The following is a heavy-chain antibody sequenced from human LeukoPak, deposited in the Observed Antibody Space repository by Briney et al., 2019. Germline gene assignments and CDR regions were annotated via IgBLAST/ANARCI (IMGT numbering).Heavy chain of an antibody. CDR2: IFGCGVSI. CDR1: GLTFKNHV. CDR3: AKDLGWELPAEAY. Sequence: PGGSLTLSCVPSGLTFKNHVTKWARQAPGKGLEWLATIFGCGVSISYADSVKGRFTIPRDKSNNTLYLQMNSLRAEDRSMYYRAKDLGWELPAEAYWGQGILVTVSS. J-gene: IGHJ4*02. D-gene: IGHD1-26*01. V-gene: IGHV3-23*01.